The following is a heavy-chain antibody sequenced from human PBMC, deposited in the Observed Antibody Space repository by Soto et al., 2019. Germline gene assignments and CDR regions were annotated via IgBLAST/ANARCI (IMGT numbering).Heavy chain of an antibody. CDR3: ARERVSSHDYYYYGMDV. Sequence: QVQLVQSGAEVKKPGASVKVSCKASGYTFTGYYMHWVRQAPGQGLERMGWINPNSGGTNYAQKFQGWVTMTRDTSISTAYMELSRLRSDDTAVYYCARERVSSHDYYYYGMDVWGQGTTVTVSS. CDR1: GYTFTGYY. CDR2: INPNSGGT. V-gene: IGHV1-2*04. D-gene: IGHD6-19*01. J-gene: IGHJ6*02.